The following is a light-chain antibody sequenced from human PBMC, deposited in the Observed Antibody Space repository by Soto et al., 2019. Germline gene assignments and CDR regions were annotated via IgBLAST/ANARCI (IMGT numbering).Light chain of an antibody. CDR3: QQSLNPKT. V-gene: IGKV3-20*01. Sequence: EIVLTQSPGTLSLSPGERATLSCRASQSFNSIYLAWYQQKPGQAPRLLIYGASSRATGIPDRFSGSGSGTDFTLTIDRLEPEDFAVYYCQQSLNPKTFGQGTKGDIK. CDR2: GAS. J-gene: IGKJ1*01. CDR1: QSFNSIY.